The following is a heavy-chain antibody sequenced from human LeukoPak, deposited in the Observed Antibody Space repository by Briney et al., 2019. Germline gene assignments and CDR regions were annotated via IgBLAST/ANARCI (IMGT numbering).Heavy chain of an antibody. CDR3: AREGVLRFFYYMDV. CDR2: ISSSGSTM. CDR1: GFTFSDYY. D-gene: IGHD3-3*01. V-gene: IGHV3-11*04. J-gene: IGHJ6*03. Sequence: PGGSLRLSCAASGFTFSDYYMSWIRQAPGKGLEWVSYISSSGSTMYYADSVRGRFTISRDNAKNSLYLQMNSLRAEDTAVYYCAREGVLRFFYYMDVWGKGTTVTVSS.